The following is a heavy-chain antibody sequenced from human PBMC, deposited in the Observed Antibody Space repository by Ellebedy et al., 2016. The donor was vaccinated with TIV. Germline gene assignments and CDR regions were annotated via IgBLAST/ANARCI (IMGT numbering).Heavy chain of an antibody. V-gene: IGHV3-48*04. J-gene: IGHJ4*02. CDR3: ARVWEIAVAGWRTLDY. CDR2: ISSSSSTI. D-gene: IGHD6-19*01. Sequence: GGSLRLXXAASGFTFSSYSMNWVRQAPGKGLEWVSYISSSSSTIYYADSVKGRFTISRDNAKNSLYLQMNSLRAEDTAVYYCARVWEIAVAGWRTLDYWGQGTLVTVSS. CDR1: GFTFSSYS.